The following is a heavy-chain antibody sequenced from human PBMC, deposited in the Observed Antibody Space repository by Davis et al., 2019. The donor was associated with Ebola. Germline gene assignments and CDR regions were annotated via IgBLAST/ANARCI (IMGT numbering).Heavy chain of an antibody. CDR1: GYTFTSYG. V-gene: IGHV1-18*01. D-gene: IGHD2-2*01. CDR2: ISAYNGNT. CDR3: ARVGPIVVVPAGPFDY. Sequence: ASVKVSCKASGYTFTSYGISWVRQAPGQGLEWMGWISAYNGNTNYAQKLQGRVTMTTDTSTSTAYMELRSLRSDDTAVYYCARVGPIVVVPAGPFDYWGQGTLVTVSS. J-gene: IGHJ4*02.